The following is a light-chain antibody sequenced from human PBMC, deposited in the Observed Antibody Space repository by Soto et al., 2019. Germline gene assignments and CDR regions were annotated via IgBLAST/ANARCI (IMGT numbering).Light chain of an antibody. CDR1: SSDVGGYNF. V-gene: IGLV2-14*01. J-gene: IGLJ1*01. CDR2: DVT. CDR3: CSYASSTSYV. Sequence: SVLTQPASVSGSRGQSITVSCSGTSSDVGGYNFVSWYQQYPGKAPKLMIHDVTSRPSGVSNRFSGSKSGTTASLTISGLQAEDEADYYCCSYASSTSYVFGTGTKVTVL.